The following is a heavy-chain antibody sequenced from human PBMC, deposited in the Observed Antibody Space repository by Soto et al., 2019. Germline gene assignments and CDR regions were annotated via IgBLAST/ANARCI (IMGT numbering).Heavy chain of an antibody. D-gene: IGHD5-18*01. Sequence: TLSLTCAVYGGSFSGYYWSWIRQPPGKGLEWIGEINHSGSTNYNPSLKSRVTISVDTSKNQFSLKLSSVTAADTAVYYCARGRTAMVNYYYYYGMDVWGQGTTVTVS. J-gene: IGHJ6*02. CDR1: GGSFSGYY. CDR2: INHSGST. CDR3: ARGRTAMVNYYYYYGMDV. V-gene: IGHV4-34*01.